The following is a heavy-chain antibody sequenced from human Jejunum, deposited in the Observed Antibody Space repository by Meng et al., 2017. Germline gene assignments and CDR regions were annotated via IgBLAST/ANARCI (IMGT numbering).Heavy chain of an antibody. D-gene: IGHD1/OR15-1a*01. J-gene: IGHJ4*02. V-gene: IGHV4-39*01. CDR2: IYYSGST. CDR1: GCSISSTTAY. CDR3: ARNRTQGFFDI. Sequence: QVQMQESGPGLVKPSETLSLTCTVPGCSISSTTAYWGWIRQPPGKTLEWIGSIYYSGSTHYNPSLKRRVFVSIDTSKDQFSLKLTSAAAADTAIYYCARNRTQGFFDIWSQGTLVTVSS.